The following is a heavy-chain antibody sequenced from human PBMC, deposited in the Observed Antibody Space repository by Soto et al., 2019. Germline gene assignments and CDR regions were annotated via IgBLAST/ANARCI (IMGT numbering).Heavy chain of an antibody. D-gene: IGHD6-19*01. J-gene: IGHJ5*02. Sequence: RGSLKLSCNVSGYRFAVYWSTWVRPKPGKGLEWRGRIDPSDSQTYYSPSFRGHVTISADKSISTAYLQWSSLKASDTAMYYCARPFDTSGWYDDWGQGTLVPVS. V-gene: IGHV5-10-1*01. CDR3: ARPFDTSGWYDD. CDR1: GYRFAVYW. CDR2: IDPSDSQT.